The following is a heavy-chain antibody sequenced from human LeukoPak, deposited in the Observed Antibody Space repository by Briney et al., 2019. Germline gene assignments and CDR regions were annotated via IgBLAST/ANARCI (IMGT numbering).Heavy chain of an antibody. D-gene: IGHD2-15*01. CDR1: VGTFNNYA. Sequence: SVKVSCKASVGTFNNYAIGWGRHAPGQGLEWMGRIIPILDIAKYAQKFQGRVTITADKSTGTAYMELSSLRSDDTAVYYCARVLSCTGGSCYSIYGMDAWGQGTTVTVSS. CDR2: IIPILDIA. J-gene: IGHJ6*02. V-gene: IGHV1-69*04. CDR3: ARVLSCTGGSCYSIYGMDA.